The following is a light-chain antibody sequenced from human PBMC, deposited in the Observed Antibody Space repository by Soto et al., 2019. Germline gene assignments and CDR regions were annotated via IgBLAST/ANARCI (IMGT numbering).Light chain of an antibody. CDR2: GAS. J-gene: IGKJ1*01. CDR3: QQYNNWPET. CDR1: QSVSSN. Sequence: EIVMTQSPATPSVSPGERATLSCRASQSVSSNLAWYQQKPGQAPRLLIYGASTRATGIPARFSGSGSGTEFTLTISSLLSEDFAVYYCQQYNNWPETFGQGTKV. V-gene: IGKV3-15*01.